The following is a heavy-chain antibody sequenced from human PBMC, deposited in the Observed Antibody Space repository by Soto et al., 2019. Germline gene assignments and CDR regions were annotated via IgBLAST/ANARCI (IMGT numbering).Heavy chain of an antibody. Sequence: GESLKISCKGSGYSFTSYWIGWVRQMPGKGLEWMGIIYPGDSDTRYSPSFQGQVTISADKSISTAYLQWSSLKASDTAMYYCASRVDPGYSSSWYAPHPYYFDFWGQGTLVTVSS. V-gene: IGHV5-51*01. D-gene: IGHD6-13*01. CDR3: ASRVDPGYSSSWYAPHPYYFDF. CDR1: GYSFTSYW. CDR2: IYPGDSDT. J-gene: IGHJ4*02.